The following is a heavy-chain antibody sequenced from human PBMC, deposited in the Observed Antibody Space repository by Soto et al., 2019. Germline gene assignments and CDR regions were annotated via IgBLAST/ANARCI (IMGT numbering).Heavy chain of an antibody. D-gene: IGHD1-26*01. Sequence: PSETLSLTCTVSCGSISSSSYYWGWVRQPPGKGLEWIGSIYYSGSTYYNPSLKSRVTISVDTSKNQFSLKLSSVTAADTAVYYCANLAKNYYHYMDVWGKGTTVTVSS. CDR1: CGSISSSSYY. J-gene: IGHJ6*03. CDR3: ANLAKNYYHYMDV. CDR2: IYYSGST. V-gene: IGHV4-39*01.